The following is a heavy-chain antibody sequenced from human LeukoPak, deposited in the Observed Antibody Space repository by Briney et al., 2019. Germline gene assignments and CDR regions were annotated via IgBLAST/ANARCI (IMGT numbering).Heavy chain of an antibody. CDR1: GGSISSYY. J-gene: IGHJ3*02. CDR3: ARGGYDILTGYTDAFDI. D-gene: IGHD3-9*01. V-gene: IGHV4-4*07. CDR2: IYTSGST. Sequence: KTSETLSLTCTVSGGSISSYYWSWIRQPAGKGLEWIGRIYTSGSTNYNPSLKSRVTMSVDTSKNQFSLKLSSVTAADTAVYYCARGGYDILTGYTDAFDIWGQGTMVTVFS.